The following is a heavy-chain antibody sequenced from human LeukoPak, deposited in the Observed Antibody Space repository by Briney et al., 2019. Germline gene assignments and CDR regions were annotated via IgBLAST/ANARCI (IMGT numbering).Heavy chain of an antibody. J-gene: IGHJ4*02. Sequence: SVKVSCKASGGTFSSYAISWVRQAPGQGLEWMGGIIPTFGTANYAQKFQGRVTITTDESTSTAYMELSSLRSEDTAVYYCARGGYSYGNTFDYWGQGTLVTVSS. CDR2: IIPTFGTA. V-gene: IGHV1-69*05. D-gene: IGHD5-18*01. CDR3: ARGGYSYGNTFDY. CDR1: GGTFSSYA.